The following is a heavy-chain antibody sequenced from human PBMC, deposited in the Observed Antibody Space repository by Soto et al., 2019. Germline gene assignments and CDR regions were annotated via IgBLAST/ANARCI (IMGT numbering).Heavy chain of an antibody. CDR3: ARGAYSLFDY. CDR2: ISYDGSNT. J-gene: IGHJ4*02. CDR1: GFTFSSYA. D-gene: IGHD4-4*01. Sequence: QVQLVESGGGVVQPGRSLRLSCAASGFTFSSYAMHWVRQAPGKGLEWVAVISYDGSNTYYADSVKGRFTISRDNSKNTLYLQMTSLRAEDTAVYYCARGAYSLFDYWGQGTLVTVSS. V-gene: IGHV3-30-3*01.